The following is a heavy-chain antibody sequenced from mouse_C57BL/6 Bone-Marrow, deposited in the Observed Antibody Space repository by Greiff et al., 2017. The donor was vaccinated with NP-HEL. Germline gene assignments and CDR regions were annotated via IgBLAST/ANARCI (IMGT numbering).Heavy chain of an antibody. CDR3: ARGTAGTWFAY. D-gene: IGHD4-1*01. V-gene: IGHV3-6*01. J-gene: IGHJ3*01. CDR1: GYSITSGYY. CDR2: ISYDGSN. Sequence: ESGPGLVKPSQSLSLTCSVTGYSITSGYYWNWIRQFPGNKLEWRGYISYDGSNKYNPSLKNRISITRDTSKNKFFLKLNSVTTEDTATYYCARGTAGTWFAYWGQGTLVTVSA.